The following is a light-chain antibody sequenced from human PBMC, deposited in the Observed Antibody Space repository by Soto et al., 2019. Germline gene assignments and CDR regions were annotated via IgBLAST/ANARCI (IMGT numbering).Light chain of an antibody. CDR3: SSWDDNLRGLL. CDR1: ASSIGSNS. J-gene: IGLJ2*01. Sequence: QSVLTQPPSASGIPGQRVTISCSGSASSIGSNSVKWYQQLPGTAPKLLIYASNQRPSGVPDRFSGSKSGSSASLAITGLQSDDEADYYCSSWDDNLRGLLFGGGTKLTVL. V-gene: IGLV1-44*01. CDR2: ASN.